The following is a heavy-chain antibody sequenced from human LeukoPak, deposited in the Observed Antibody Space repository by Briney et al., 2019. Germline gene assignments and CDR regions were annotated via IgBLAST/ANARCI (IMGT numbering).Heavy chain of an antibody. D-gene: IGHD3-9*01. V-gene: IGHV4-59*01. CDR3: ARAAWYYDILTGYHYYYGMDV. CDR2: VYYSGST. Sequence: SETLSLTCTVSGGSISSYYWSWIRQPPGKGLEWIGYVYYSGSTNYNPSLKSRVTISVDTSKNQSSLKLSSVTAADTAVYYCARAAWYYDILTGYHYYYGMDVWGQGTTVTVSS. CDR1: GGSISSYY. J-gene: IGHJ6*02.